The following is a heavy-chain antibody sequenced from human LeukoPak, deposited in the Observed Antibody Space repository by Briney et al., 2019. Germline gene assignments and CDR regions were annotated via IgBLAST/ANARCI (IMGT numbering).Heavy chain of an antibody. J-gene: IGHJ6*02. Sequence: ASVKVSCKASGYTFTGYYMHWVRQAPGQGLEWMGWINPNSGGTNYAQKFQGGVTMTRDTSISTAYMELSRLRSDDTAVYYCARDYGDYPTYGMDVWGQGTTVTVSS. CDR2: INPNSGGT. CDR1: GYTFTGYY. V-gene: IGHV1-2*02. CDR3: ARDYGDYPTYGMDV. D-gene: IGHD4-17*01.